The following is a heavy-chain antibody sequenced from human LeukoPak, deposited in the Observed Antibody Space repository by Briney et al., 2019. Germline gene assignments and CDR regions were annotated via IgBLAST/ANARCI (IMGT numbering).Heavy chain of an antibody. J-gene: IGHJ4*02. CDR3: ARDAAPYYYGSGSYFDY. Sequence: ASVKVSCKASGYTFTSYGISWVRQAPGQGLEWMGWISAYNGNTNYAQKLQGRVTMTTDTSTSTAYMELRSLRSDDTAVYYCARDAAPYYYGSGSYFDYGGQGTLVTVSS. CDR1: GYTFTSYG. D-gene: IGHD3-10*01. V-gene: IGHV1-18*01. CDR2: ISAYNGNT.